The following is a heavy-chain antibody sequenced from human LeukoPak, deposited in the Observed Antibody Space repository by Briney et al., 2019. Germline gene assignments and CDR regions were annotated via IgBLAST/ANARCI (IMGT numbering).Heavy chain of an antibody. CDR3: ARGRMVRGVTWWFDP. Sequence: GASVKVSCKASGYTFTSYDINWVRQATGQGLEWMGWMNPNSGNTGYAQKFQGRVTMTRNTSISTAYMELSGLRSEDTAVYYCARGRMVRGVTWWFDPWGQGTLVTVSS. CDR1: GYTFTSYD. V-gene: IGHV1-8*01. D-gene: IGHD3-10*01. J-gene: IGHJ5*02. CDR2: MNPNSGNT.